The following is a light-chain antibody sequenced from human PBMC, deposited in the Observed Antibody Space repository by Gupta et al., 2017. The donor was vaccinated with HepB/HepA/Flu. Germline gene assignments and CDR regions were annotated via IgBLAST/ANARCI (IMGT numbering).Light chain of an antibody. J-gene: IGKJ1*01. CDR2: RAS. CDR3: QRYNGYSPRT. V-gene: IGKV1-5*03. CDR1: QTVSSW. Sequence: DIQMTQSPSTLPASVGDRVTITCRASQTVSSWLAWYQQKPGKAPKLLIYRASSLQSGVPSRFSGSGSGTDFTLTISNLQPEDFATYYCQRYNGYSPRTFGQGTKVEVK.